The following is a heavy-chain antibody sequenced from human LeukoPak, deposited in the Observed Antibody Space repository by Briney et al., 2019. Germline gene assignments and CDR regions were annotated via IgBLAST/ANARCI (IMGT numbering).Heavy chain of an antibody. V-gene: IGHV4-39*07. CDR2: IYYSGST. D-gene: IGHD4-17*01. CDR1: GGSISSSSYY. Sequence: SETLSLTCTVSGGSISSSSYYWGWIRQPPGKGLEWIGSIYYSGSTYYNPSLKSRVTISVDTSKNQFSLKLSSVTAADTAVYYCASWGATVTTGYYFDYWGQGTLVTVSS. J-gene: IGHJ4*02. CDR3: ASWGATVTTGYYFDY.